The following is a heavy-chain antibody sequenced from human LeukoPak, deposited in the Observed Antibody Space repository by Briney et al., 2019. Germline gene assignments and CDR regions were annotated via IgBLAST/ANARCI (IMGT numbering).Heavy chain of an antibody. D-gene: IGHD6-13*01. CDR3: ASEVEAAAGTIEENLDY. CDR1: GGSFSGYY. V-gene: IGHV4-34*01. CDR2: INHSGST. Sequence: SETLSLTCAVYGGSFSGYYWSWIRQPPGKGLEWIGEINHSGSTNYNPSLKSRVTISVDTSKNQFSLKLSSVTAADTAVYYCASEVEAAAGTIEENLDYWGQGTLVTVSS. J-gene: IGHJ4*02.